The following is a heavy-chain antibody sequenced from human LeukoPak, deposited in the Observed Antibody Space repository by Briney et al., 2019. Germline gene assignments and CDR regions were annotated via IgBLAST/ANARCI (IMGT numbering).Heavy chain of an antibody. V-gene: IGHV4-59*01. CDR1: GGSISSYY. D-gene: IGHD6-19*01. CDR3: ARVDSGWNYYYYYYGMDV. Sequence: SETLSLTCTVSGGSISSYYWSWIRQPPGKGLEWLGYIYYSGSTNYNPSLKSRVTISVDTSKNQFSLKLSSVTAADTAVYYWARVDSGWNYYYYYYGMDVWGQGTTVTVSS. CDR2: IYYSGST. J-gene: IGHJ6*02.